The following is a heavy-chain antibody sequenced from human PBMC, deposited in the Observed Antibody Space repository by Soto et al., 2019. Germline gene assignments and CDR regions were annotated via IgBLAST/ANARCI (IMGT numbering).Heavy chain of an antibody. D-gene: IGHD2-2*01. V-gene: IGHV4-59*01. CDR1: CGSISSYY. CDR3: ARVVVPAAIGWFDP. Sequence: SETLSLTCTVSCGSISSYYWSWIRQPPGKGLEWIGYIYYSGSTNYNPSLKSRVTISVDTSKNQFSLKLSSVTAADTAVYYCARVVVPAAIGWFDPWGQGTLVTVSS. J-gene: IGHJ5*02. CDR2: IYYSGST.